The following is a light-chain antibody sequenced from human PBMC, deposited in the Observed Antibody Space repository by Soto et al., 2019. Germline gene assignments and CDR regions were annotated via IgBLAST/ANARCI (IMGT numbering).Light chain of an antibody. CDR2: GNS. CDR3: QSYDRSLRTYV. Sequence: RVTISCSGSSSNIGAGYDVNWYRQLPGTAPKLLIYGNSDRPSGVPDRFSGSKSGTSASLAITGLQAEDEADYFCQSYDRSLRTYVFGTGTKVTVL. V-gene: IGLV1-40*01. J-gene: IGLJ1*01. CDR1: SSNIGAGYD.